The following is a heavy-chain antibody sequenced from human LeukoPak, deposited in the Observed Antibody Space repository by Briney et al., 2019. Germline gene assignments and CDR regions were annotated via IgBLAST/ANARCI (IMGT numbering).Heavy chain of an antibody. J-gene: IGHJ4*02. Sequence: PSETLSLTCTVSGGSISSYYWSWIRQPPGKGLEWIGYIYYSGSTNYNPSLRSRVAISVDTSKNQFFLNLSSVTAADTAVYYCARDPYWGQGTLVTVSS. CDR1: GGSISSYY. CDR2: IYYSGST. V-gene: IGHV4-59*01. CDR3: ARDPY.